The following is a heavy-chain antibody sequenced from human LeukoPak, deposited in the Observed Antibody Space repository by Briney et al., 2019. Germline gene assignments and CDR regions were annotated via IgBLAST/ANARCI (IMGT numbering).Heavy chain of an antibody. CDR2: INTDGTVT. CDR3: ATKQWLAPPPDS. J-gene: IGHJ4*02. Sequence: GGSLRLSCAASGFTFSKYWMLWVRQAPGKGLESVSRINTDGTVTTYADSVKGRFTVSRDNADNTMFLHMNSVRDEDTAVYYCATKQWLAPPPDSWGQGTPVTVSS. V-gene: IGHV3-74*01. CDR1: GFTFSKYW. D-gene: IGHD6-19*01.